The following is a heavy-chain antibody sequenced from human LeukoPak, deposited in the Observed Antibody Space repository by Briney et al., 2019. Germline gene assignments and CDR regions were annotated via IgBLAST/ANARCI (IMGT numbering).Heavy chain of an antibody. CDR3: ADYGVSGVRNNFY. D-gene: IGHD3-3*01. J-gene: IGHJ4*02. CDR1: GLAFSSYA. CDR2: ISVASNT. V-gene: IGHV3-23*01. Sequence: GGSLRFSFAASGLAFSSYAMSWVGQAPGRGLEGVSTISVASNTFYADSVKGRFTISRDNSRNTVYLQMTSLRADDTAVYYCADYGVSGVRNNFYWGQGTLVTVSS.